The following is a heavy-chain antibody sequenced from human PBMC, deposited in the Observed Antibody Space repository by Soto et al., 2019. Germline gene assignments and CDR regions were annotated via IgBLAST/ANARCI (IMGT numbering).Heavy chain of an antibody. CDR3: VRGLSGYYGFDY. V-gene: IGHV3-74*01. D-gene: IGHD5-12*01. J-gene: IGHJ4*02. Sequence: EVQLVESGGGLVQFGGSLRLSCAASGFTFSNYWIHWVRQVPGKGLVWVSRIKGDGTNTDYADSVKGRFTISRDNVKNTLYLQMNSLRAEDTAVYYCVRGLSGYYGFDYWGQGTLFIVSS. CDR2: IKGDGTNT. CDR1: GFTFSNYW.